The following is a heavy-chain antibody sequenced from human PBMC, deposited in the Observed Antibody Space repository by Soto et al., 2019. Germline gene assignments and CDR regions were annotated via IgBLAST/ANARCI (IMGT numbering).Heavy chain of an antibody. CDR2: IYHSGGA. CDR3: ARDYYGAGSKYYYYCMEV. D-gene: IGHD3-10*01. J-gene: IGHJ6*02. CDR1: AASITSGGYY. V-gene: IGHV4-31*03. Sequence: PSETLSLPCTLSAASITSGGYYWSWLRQPPGKGLEWIGYIYHSGGASYNPSLRSRAVISIDTSKTQFYLRLNAVTAADTATYYCARDYYGAGSKYYYYCMEVWGQGTTVTVSS.